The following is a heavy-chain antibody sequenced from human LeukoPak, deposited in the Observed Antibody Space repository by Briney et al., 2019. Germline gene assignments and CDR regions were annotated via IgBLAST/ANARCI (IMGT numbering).Heavy chain of an antibody. Sequence: SGGSLRLSCAASGFTFSSYGMHWVRQAPGKGLEWVAFIRYDGSNKYYADSVKGRFTISRDNSKNTLYLQMDSLRAEDTAVYYCAKDRVVVPAAMRVGGSDYYYMDVWGKGTTVTISS. J-gene: IGHJ6*03. CDR2: IRYDGSNK. V-gene: IGHV3-30*02. CDR3: AKDRVVVPAAMRVGGSDYYYMDV. CDR1: GFTFSSYG. D-gene: IGHD2-2*01.